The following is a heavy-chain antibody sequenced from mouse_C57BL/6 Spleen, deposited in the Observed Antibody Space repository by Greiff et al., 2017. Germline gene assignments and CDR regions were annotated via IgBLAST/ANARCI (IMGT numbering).Heavy chain of an antibody. CDR1: GFTFSDYG. CDR2: ISSGSSTI. D-gene: IGHD2-4*01. V-gene: IGHV5-17*01. Sequence: EVQRVESGGGLVKPGGSLKLSCAASGFTFSDYGMHWVRQAPEKGLEWVAYISSGSSTINYADTVKGRFTLSRDNAKNTLFLQMTSLRSEDTAMDYCARGVYYDYYRGFAYWGQGTLVTVSA. CDR3: ARGVYYDYYRGFAY. J-gene: IGHJ3*01.